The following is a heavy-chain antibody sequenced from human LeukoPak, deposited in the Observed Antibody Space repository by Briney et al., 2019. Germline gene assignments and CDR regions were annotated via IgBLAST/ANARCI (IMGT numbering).Heavy chain of an antibody. CDR1: GGSISSGSYY. Sequence: SETLSLTCTVSGGSISSGSYYWSWIRQPAGKGLEWIGRIYTSGSTNYNPSLKSRVTISVDTSKNQFSLKLSSVTAADTAVYYCARGVLVRGWFDPWGQGTLVTVSS. V-gene: IGHV4-61*02. D-gene: IGHD6-13*01. J-gene: IGHJ5*02. CDR3: ARGVLVRGWFDP. CDR2: IYTSGST.